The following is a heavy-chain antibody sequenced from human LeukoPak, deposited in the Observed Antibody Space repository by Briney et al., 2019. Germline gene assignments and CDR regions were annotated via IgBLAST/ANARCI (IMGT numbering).Heavy chain of an antibody. CDR2: ISYDGSNE. D-gene: IGHD3-10*01. V-gene: IGHV3-30*04. J-gene: IGHJ4*02. CDR1: GFTFSSYV. Sequence: GGSLRLSCAASGFTFSSYVMHWVRQAPGKGLEWVAIISYDGSNEYYADSVKGRFTISRDNAKNSLYLQMNSLRAEDTAVYYCARGDLLWFGEFPFDYWGQGTLSPSPQ. CDR3: ARGDLLWFGEFPFDY.